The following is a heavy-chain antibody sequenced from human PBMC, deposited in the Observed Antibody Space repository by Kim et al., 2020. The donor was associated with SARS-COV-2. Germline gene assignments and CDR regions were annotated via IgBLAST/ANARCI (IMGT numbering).Heavy chain of an antibody. CDR1: GYTFTSYG. V-gene: IGHV1-18*01. J-gene: IGHJ4*02. D-gene: IGHD3-9*01. Sequence: ASVKVSCKASGYTFTSYGISWVRQAPGQGLEWMGWISAYNGNTNYAQKLQGRVTMTTDTSTSTAYMELRSLRSDDTAVYYCARPRDTYYDILTGYYVPDYFDYWGQGTLVTVSS. CDR2: ISAYNGNT. CDR3: ARPRDTYYDILTGYYVPDYFDY.